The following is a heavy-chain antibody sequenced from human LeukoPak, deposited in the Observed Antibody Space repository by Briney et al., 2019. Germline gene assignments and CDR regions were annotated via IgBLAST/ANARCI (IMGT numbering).Heavy chain of an antibody. V-gene: IGHV3-23*01. CDR3: ANGRQWLPRGPLDY. CDR2: ISGSGGST. D-gene: IGHD3-22*01. J-gene: IGHJ4*02. CDR1: GFTFSSYA. Sequence: GGSLRLSCAASGFTFSSYAMSWVRQAPGKGLEWVSAISGSGGSTYYADSVKGRFTISRDNSKNTLYLQMNSLRAEDTAVYYCANGRQWLPRGPLDYWGQGTLVTVSS.